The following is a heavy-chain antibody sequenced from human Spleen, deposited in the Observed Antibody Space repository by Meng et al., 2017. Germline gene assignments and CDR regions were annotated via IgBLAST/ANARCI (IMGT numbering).Heavy chain of an antibody. CDR2: IKSKTDGETT. J-gene: IGHJ4*02. CDR3: NTDLRWIETWIGY. V-gene: IGHV3-15*01. CDR1: GFTFSNYW. D-gene: IGHD5-12*01. Sequence: GGSLRLSCAASGFTFSNYWMTWVRQAPGKGLEWVGRIKSKTDGETTDYSAPVKGRFTISRDDSKNTLYLEMNSLNTEDTGVYYCNTDLRWIETWIGYWGQGTLVTVSS.